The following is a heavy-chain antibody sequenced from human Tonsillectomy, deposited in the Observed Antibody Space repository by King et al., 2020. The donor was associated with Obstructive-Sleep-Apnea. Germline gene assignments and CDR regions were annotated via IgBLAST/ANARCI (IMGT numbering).Heavy chain of an antibody. V-gene: IGHV4-31*03. D-gene: IGHD5-12*01. CDR2: IYFSGST. Sequence: QLQESGPGLVKPSQTLSLTCSVSGGSISSRGYYWSWIRQHPGKGLEWIGYIYFSGSTYYNPSLKSRLSISVDTSKNQFSLKLSSVNAADTAVYYCARSALVTTIEGLWFEYWGQGTLVTVSS. J-gene: IGHJ4*02. CDR1: GGSISSRGYY. CDR3: ARSALVTTIEGLWFEY.